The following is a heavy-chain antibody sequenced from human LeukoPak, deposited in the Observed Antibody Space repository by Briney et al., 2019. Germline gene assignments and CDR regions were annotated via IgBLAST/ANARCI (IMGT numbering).Heavy chain of an antibody. V-gene: IGHV1-8*01. D-gene: IGHD2-21*02. CDR2: MNPNSGNT. J-gene: IGHJ6*02. CDR1: GYTFTSYD. CDR3: ARGGAYCGGDCYYPYYYYYGMDV. Sequence: ASVKVSCKASGYTFTSYDINWVRQATGQGLEWMGWMNPNSGNTGYAQKFQGRVTMTRNTSISTAYMELGSLRSEDTAVYYCARGGAYCGGDCYYPYYYYYGMDVWGQGTTVTVSS.